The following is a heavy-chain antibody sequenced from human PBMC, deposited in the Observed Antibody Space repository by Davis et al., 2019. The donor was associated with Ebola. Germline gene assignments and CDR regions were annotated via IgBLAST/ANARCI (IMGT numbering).Heavy chain of an antibody. CDR2: VYYSGYT. D-gene: IGHD3-22*01. CDR3: ARGNDYYLSLDS. CDR1: GASISNYY. Sequence: SETLSLTCTVSGASISNYYWSWIRQPPGKPLEWIGYVYYSGYTDYNPSLRGRVTISLDTSKVQFSLRLQSVTAADTAVYYCARGNDYYLSLDSWGQGTLVTVSS. J-gene: IGHJ5*01. V-gene: IGHV4-59*01.